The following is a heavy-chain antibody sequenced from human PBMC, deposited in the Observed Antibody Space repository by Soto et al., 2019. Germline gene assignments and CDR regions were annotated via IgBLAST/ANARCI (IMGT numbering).Heavy chain of an antibody. CDR2: ISSSSSYT. CDR1: GFTFSDYY. CDR3: ARLGYSYGYGMDV. Sequence: GGSLRLSCAASGFTFSDYYMSWIRQAPGKGLEWVSYISSSSSYTNYADSVKGRFTIPRDNAKNSLYLQMNSLRAEDTAVYYCARLGYSYGYGMDVWGQGTTVTVSS. J-gene: IGHJ6*02. V-gene: IGHV3-11*06. D-gene: IGHD5-18*01.